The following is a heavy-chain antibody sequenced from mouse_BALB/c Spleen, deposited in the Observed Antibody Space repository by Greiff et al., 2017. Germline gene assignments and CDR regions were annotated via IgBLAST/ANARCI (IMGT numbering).Heavy chain of an antibody. V-gene: IGHV5-17*02. CDR1: GFTFSSFG. Sequence: EVMLVESGGGLVQPGGSRKLSCAASGFTFSSFGMHWVRQAPEKGLEWVAYISSGSSTIYYADTVKGRFTISRDNPKNTLFLQMTSLRSEDTAMYYCARSYYGSSPNWYFDVWGAGTTVTVSS. CDR3: ARSYYGSSPNWYFDV. D-gene: IGHD1-1*01. J-gene: IGHJ1*01. CDR2: ISSGSSTI.